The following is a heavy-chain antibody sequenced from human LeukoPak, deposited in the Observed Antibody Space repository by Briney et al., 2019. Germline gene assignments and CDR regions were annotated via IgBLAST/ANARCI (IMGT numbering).Heavy chain of an antibody. D-gene: IGHD3-9*01. V-gene: IGHV3-23*01. CDR3: AKDLLYYDILTGYYHDAFDI. J-gene: IGHJ3*02. CDR2: ISGSGGST. CDR1: GFTFSSYA. Sequence: GGSLRLSCAAPGFTFSSYAMSWVRQAPGKGLEWVSAISGSGGSTYYADSVKGRFTISRDNSKNTLYLQMNSLRAEDTAVYYCAKDLLYYDILTGYYHDAFDIWGQGTMVTVSS.